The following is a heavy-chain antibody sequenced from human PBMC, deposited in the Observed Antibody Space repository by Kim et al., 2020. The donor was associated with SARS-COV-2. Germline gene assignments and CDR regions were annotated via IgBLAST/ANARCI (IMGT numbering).Heavy chain of an antibody. J-gene: IGHJ6*02. CDR3: AKERLTGYSYYYYYGMDV. CDR1: GFTFDDYT. Sequence: GGSLRLSCAASGFTFDDYTMHWVRQAPGKGLAWVSLISWDGGSTYYADSVKGRFTISRDNSKNSLYLQMNSLRTEDTALYYCAKERLTGYSYYYYYGMDVWGQGTTVTVSS. V-gene: IGHV3-43*01. D-gene: IGHD3-9*01. CDR2: ISWDGGST.